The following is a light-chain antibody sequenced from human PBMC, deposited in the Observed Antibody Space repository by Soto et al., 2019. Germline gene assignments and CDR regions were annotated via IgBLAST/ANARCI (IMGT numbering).Light chain of an antibody. V-gene: IGKV1-27*01. Sequence: DIQMTQSPSSLSASVGDRVTITCRASQDISNYLAWYQQRPGEVPKLLIYAASTLHSGVPSRFSGSGSGTDFTLPLSSLQPEDAATYFCQKCNSPPPFTFGPGTKVDLK. CDR3: QKCNSPPPFT. J-gene: IGKJ3*01. CDR1: QDISNY. CDR2: AAS.